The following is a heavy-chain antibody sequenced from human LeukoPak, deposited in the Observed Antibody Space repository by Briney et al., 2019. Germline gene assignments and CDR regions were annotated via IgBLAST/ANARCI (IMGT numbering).Heavy chain of an antibody. D-gene: IGHD5-24*01. CDR3: ARSDVLPRKGAFDI. V-gene: IGHV4-59*01. J-gene: IGHJ3*02. CDR1: GGSISSYY. Sequence: SETLSLTCTVSGGSISSYYWSWIRQPPGKGLEWIGYIYYSGSTNCNPSLKSRVTISVDTSKNQFSLKLSSVTAADTAVYYCARSDVLPRKGAFDIWGQGTMVTVSS. CDR2: IYYSGST.